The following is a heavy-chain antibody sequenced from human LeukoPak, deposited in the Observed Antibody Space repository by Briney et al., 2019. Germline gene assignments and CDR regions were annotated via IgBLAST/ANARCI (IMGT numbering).Heavy chain of an antibody. V-gene: IGHV4-4*07. Sequence: SETLSLTCTVSGGSISSYYWSWIRQPAGKGLEWIGRIYTSGSTNYNPSLKSRVTISVDTSKNQFSLKLSPVTAADTAVYYCASFVYCGGDCYYDAFDIWGQGTMFTVSS. J-gene: IGHJ3*02. CDR1: GGSISSYY. CDR3: ASFVYCGGDCYYDAFDI. D-gene: IGHD2-21*01. CDR2: IYTSGST.